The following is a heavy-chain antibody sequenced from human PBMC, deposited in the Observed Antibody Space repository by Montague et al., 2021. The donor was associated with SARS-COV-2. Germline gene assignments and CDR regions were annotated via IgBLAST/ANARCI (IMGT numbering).Heavy chain of an antibody. Sequence: SETLSLTCAVSGGSISSGGYSWSWIRQPPGKGLEWIGYIYYSGSTNYNPSLKSRVTISVDTSKNQFSLKLSSVTAADTAVYYCARGSGGMGNAFDIWGQGTMVTVSS. CDR2: IYYSGST. J-gene: IGHJ3*02. CDR3: ARGSGGMGNAFDI. CDR1: GGSISSGGYS. D-gene: IGHD6-19*01. V-gene: IGHV4-61*08.